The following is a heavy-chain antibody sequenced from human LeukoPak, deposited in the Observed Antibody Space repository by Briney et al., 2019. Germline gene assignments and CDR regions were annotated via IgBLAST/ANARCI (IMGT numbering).Heavy chain of an antibody. CDR1: GGSISSYY. CDR3: ARGHVHYGMDV. D-gene: IGHD2-8*01. Sequence: SETLSLTCTVSGGSISSYYWSWIRQPAGKGLEWIGRIYTSGSTNYNPSLKSRVATSVDTSKNQFSLKLSSVTAADTAVYYCARGHVHYGMDVWGQGTTVTVSS. V-gene: IGHV4-4*07. CDR2: IYTSGST. J-gene: IGHJ6*02.